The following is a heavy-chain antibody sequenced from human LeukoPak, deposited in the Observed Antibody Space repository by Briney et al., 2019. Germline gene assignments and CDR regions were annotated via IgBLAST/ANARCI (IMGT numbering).Heavy chain of an antibody. D-gene: IGHD6-19*01. CDR2: IYYSGST. V-gene: IGHV4-59*01. CDR1: GGSISSYY. Sequence: PSETLSLTCTVSGGSISSYYWSWIRQPPGKGLEWIGYIYYSGSTNYNPSLKSRVTISVDTSKKQFSLKLSSVTAADTAMYYCARGYSSGWADYWGQGTLVTVSS. CDR3: ARGYSSGWADY. J-gene: IGHJ4*02.